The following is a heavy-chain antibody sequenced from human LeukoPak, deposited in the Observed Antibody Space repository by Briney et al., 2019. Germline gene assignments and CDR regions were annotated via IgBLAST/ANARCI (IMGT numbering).Heavy chain of an antibody. Sequence: SSETLSLTCTVSGGSISSGGYYWSWIRQHPGKGLEWIGYIYYSGSTYYNPSLKSRVTISVDTSKNQFSLKLSSVTAADTAVYYCAGGEALRAFDIWGQGTMVTVSS. V-gene: IGHV4-31*03. CDR2: IYYSGST. CDR1: GGSISSGGYY. CDR3: AGGEALRAFDI. J-gene: IGHJ3*02.